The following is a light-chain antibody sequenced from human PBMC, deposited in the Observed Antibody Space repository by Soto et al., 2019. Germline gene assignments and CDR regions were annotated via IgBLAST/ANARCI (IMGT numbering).Light chain of an antibody. V-gene: IGKV1-39*01. J-gene: IGKJ4*01. CDR2: AAS. Sequence: DIQMCHSLSTLSAYVEDRVTITCRASQSISSWLAWYQQKPGKAPRLLIYAASRLQSGVPARFSGSGAETDFTLTITSLQPEDFGIYYCQQSYATGRTFGGGTKVDIK. CDR1: QSISSW. CDR3: QQSYATGRT.